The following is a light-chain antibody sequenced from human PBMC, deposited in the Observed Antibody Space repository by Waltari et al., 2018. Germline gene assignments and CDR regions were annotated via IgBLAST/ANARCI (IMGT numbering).Light chain of an antibody. CDR1: QDIGKQ. V-gene: IGKV1-33*01. CDR2: DAS. CDR3: QHYDDLQFT. Sequence: DIQMTQSPSSLSASVGDRVVITCQASQDIGKQLNWYQQKPGKAPKLLIYDASNLEPGVPSRVGGRGYGSQFTFIISSLQPEDIATYYCQHYDDLQFTFGPGTTVDIK. J-gene: IGKJ3*01.